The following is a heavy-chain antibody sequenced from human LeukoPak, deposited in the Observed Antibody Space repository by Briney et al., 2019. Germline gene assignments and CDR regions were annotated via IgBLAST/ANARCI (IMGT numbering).Heavy chain of an antibody. CDR2: INHSGST. V-gene: IGHV4-34*01. Sequence: SETLSLTCAVYGVSFSGYYWSWVRQPPGKGLEWMGEINHSGSTNYNPSLKSRVTISVDTSKNQFSLKLSSVTAADTAVYYCARQGAYYYGSGSLSFDYGGQGTLVTVSA. D-gene: IGHD3-10*01. CDR3: ARQGAYYYGSGSLSFDY. CDR1: GVSFSGYY. J-gene: IGHJ4*02.